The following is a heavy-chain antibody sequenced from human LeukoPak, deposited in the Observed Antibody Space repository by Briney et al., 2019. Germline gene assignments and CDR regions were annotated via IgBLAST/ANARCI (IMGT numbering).Heavy chain of an antibody. CDR3: ARGGLRYFDWLFL. V-gene: IGHV3-48*04. D-gene: IGHD3-9*01. CDR2: ISSSGSTI. J-gene: IGHJ4*02. Sequence: PGGSLRLSCAASGFTFSSYSMNWVRQAPGKGLEWVSYISSSGSTIYYADSVKGRFTISRDNAKNSLYLQMNSLRAEDTAVYYCARGGLRYFDWLFLWGQGTLVTVSS. CDR1: GFTFSSYS.